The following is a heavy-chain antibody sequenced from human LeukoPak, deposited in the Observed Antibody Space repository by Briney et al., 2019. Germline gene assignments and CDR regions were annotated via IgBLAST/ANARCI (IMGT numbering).Heavy chain of an antibody. D-gene: IGHD2-15*01. CDR1: GYTFTSYY. CDR2: INPSGGST. Sequence: ASVKVSCKASGYTFTSYYMHWVRQAPGQALDWLGIINPSGGSTSYAQKFQGRVTMTRDTSTSTVYMELSSLRSEDTAVYYCARGGGSGGSCIFYWGQGTLVTVSS. V-gene: IGHV1-46*01. CDR3: ARGGGSGGSCIFY. J-gene: IGHJ4*02.